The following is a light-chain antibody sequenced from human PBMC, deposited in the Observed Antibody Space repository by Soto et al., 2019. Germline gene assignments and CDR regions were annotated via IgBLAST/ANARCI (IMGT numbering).Light chain of an antibody. CDR2: KAS. CDR3: QQYNSVSLLT. CDR1: QTISDW. Sequence: DIQMTQSPSTLSASIGDRVTITCRASQTISDWLAWHQQKPGKAPKLLIYKASSLESGVPSRFSGSGSGTEFTLTISSLQPDDFATYYCQQYNSVSLLTFGGGTKVDIK. V-gene: IGKV1-5*03. J-gene: IGKJ4*01.